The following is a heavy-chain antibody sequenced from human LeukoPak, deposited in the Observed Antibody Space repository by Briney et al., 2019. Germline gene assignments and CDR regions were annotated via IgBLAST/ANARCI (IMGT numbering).Heavy chain of an antibody. CDR2: INHSGST. CDR3: ARARWLHIDY. Sequence: SETLSLTCAVYGGSFSGHYWSWIRQPPGKGLEWIGEINHSGSTNYNPSLKSRVTISVDTSKNQFSLKLSSVTAADTAVYYCARARWLHIDYWGQGTLVTVSS. J-gene: IGHJ4*02. V-gene: IGHV4-34*01. CDR1: GGSFSGHY. D-gene: IGHD5-12*01.